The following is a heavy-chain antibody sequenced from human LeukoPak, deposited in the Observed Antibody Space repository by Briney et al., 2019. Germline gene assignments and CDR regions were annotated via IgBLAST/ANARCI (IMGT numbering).Heavy chain of an antibody. CDR2: ISSNGGST. Sequence: GGSLRLSCAASGFTFSSYAMHWVRQAPGKGLEYVSAISSNGGSTYYANSVKGRFTMSRDNSKNTLYLQMGSLRAEDMAVYYCASTLSSTMVRGVDYYYYYMDVWGKGTTVTISS. CDR3: ASTLSSTMVRGVDYYYYYMDV. V-gene: IGHV3-64*01. J-gene: IGHJ6*03. CDR1: GFTFSSYA. D-gene: IGHD3-10*01.